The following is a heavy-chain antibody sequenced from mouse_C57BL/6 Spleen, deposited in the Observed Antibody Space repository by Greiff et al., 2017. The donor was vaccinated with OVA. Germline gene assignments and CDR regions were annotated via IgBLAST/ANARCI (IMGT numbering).Heavy chain of an antibody. J-gene: IGHJ3*01. CDR2: INPNNGGT. D-gene: IGHD1-1*01. CDR3: AREGGNYYGSSPAWFAY. Sequence: VQLQQSGPELVKPGASVKMSCKASGYTFTDYNMHWVKQSHGKSLEWIGYINPNNGGTSYNQKFKGKATLTVNKSSSTAYMELRSLTSEDSAVYYCAREGGNYYGSSPAWFAYWGQGTLVTVSA. V-gene: IGHV1-22*01. CDR1: GYTFTDYN.